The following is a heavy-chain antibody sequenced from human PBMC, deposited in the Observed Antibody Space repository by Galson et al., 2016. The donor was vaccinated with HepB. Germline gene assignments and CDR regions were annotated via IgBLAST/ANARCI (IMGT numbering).Heavy chain of an antibody. J-gene: IGHJ4*02. CDR1: GFSLSTTGVG. CDR3: AHTGDFDDYDATGRSDFGY. V-gene: IGHV2-5*02. D-gene: IGHD4-17*01. CDR2: IYWDNDK. Sequence: PALVKPTQTLTLTCTFSGFSLSTTGVGVAWIRQPPGKALEWLALIYWDNDKRYSPSLRSRLSITKDTSENEVVLTMANMDPVDTATYFCAHTGDFDDYDATGRSDFGYWGQGIMVTVSS.